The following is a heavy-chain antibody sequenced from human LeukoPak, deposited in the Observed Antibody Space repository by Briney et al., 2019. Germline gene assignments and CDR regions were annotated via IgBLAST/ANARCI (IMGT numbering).Heavy chain of an antibody. CDR1: GFTFSNYA. CDR3: AKSGYYDPPLVAY. V-gene: IGHV3-23*01. Sequence: GGSLRLSCAASGFTFSNYAMSWVRQAPGKGLEWVSAIIGGGGSTYYADSVKGRFTISRDNSKNTLYLQMNSLRAEDTAVYFCAKSGYYDPPLVAYWGQGILVTVSS. CDR2: IIGGGGST. D-gene: IGHD3-3*01. J-gene: IGHJ4*02.